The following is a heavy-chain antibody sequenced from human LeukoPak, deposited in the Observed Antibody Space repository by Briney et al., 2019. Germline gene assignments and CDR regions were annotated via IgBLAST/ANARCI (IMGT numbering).Heavy chain of an antibody. Sequence: GRSLRLSCAASGFTFSSYGMHWVRQAPGKGLEWVAVISYDGSNKYYADFVKGRFTIPRDNSKNTLYLQMNSLRAEDTAVYYCAKDESRDGYNLGAADYWGQGTLVTVSS. CDR2: ISYDGSNK. CDR1: GFTFSSYG. J-gene: IGHJ4*02. V-gene: IGHV3-30*18. CDR3: AKDESRDGYNLGAADY. D-gene: IGHD5-24*01.